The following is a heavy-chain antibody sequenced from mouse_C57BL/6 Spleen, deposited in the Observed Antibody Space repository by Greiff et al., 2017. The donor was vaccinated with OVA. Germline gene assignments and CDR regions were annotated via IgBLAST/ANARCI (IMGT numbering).Heavy chain of an antibody. CDR1: GYTFTSYW. Sequence: QVHLQQPGTELVKPGASVKLSCKASGYTFTSYWMPWGKQRPGQGLEWIGNINPSNGGTNDNEQFKSKATLTVVNSSSTEHMQLSSLTSEDSAVYYGAREAFYDYDRGSAYWGEGPLDTV. J-gene: IGHJ3*01. CDR2: INPSNGGT. CDR3: AREAFYDYDRGSAY. V-gene: IGHV1-53*01. D-gene: IGHD2-4*01.